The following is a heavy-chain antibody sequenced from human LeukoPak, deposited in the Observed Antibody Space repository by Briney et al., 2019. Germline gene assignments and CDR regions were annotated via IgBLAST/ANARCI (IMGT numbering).Heavy chain of an antibody. CDR3: ARGGYSYGSFY. Sequence: PSETLSLTCTVSGGSISSSSYYWGWIRQPPGKGLEWIGSIYYSGSTYYNPSLKSRVTISVDTSKNQFSLKLSSVTAADTAVYYCARGGYSYGSFYWGQGTLVTVSS. V-gene: IGHV4-39*07. CDR2: IYYSGST. J-gene: IGHJ4*02. CDR1: GGSISSSSYY. D-gene: IGHD5-18*01.